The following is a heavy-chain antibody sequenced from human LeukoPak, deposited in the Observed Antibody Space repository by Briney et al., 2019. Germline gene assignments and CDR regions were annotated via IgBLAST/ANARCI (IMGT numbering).Heavy chain of an antibody. CDR3: ARTFTGTHYYYIDV. V-gene: IGHV4-59*08. J-gene: IGHJ6*03. CDR1: GDSISSYY. D-gene: IGHD1-7*01. CDR2: IYSSGST. Sequence: PSETLSLTCSVSGDSISSYYWTWIRQPPGMGLEWIGYIYSSGSTNYNPSLKSRVTISVDTSKNQFSLKLSSVTAADTAIYYCARTFTGTHYYYIDVWGKGTTVTVSS.